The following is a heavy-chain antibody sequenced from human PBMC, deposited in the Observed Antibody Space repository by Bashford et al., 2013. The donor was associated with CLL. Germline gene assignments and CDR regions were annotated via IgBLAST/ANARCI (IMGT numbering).Heavy chain of an antibody. CDR3: ARGYYYDSSGYFPIDY. V-gene: IGHV3-74*01. Sequence: GSVRLSCARSGFTFSSYWMHWVRQAPGKGLVWVSRINSDGSSTSYADSVKGRFTISRATPRHAVSANEXSESQDTAVYYCARGYYYDSSGYFPIDYWGQGTLVTVSS. D-gene: IGHD3-22*01. J-gene: IGHJ4*02. CDR2: INSDGSST. CDR1: GFTFSSYW.